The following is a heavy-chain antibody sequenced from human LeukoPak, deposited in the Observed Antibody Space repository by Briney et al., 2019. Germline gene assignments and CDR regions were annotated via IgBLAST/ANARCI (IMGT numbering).Heavy chain of an antibody. J-gene: IGHJ4*02. CDR3: ARGRGSTIRFDY. Sequence: GGSLRLSCAASGFTFSSYAMSWVRQAPGKGLEWVSATSTSGGTTYYADSVKGRFTISRDNSKNTLYLQMNSLRAEDTAVYYCARGRGSTIRFDYWGQGTLVTVSS. V-gene: IGHV3-23*01. D-gene: IGHD3-10*01. CDR1: GFTFSSYA. CDR2: TSTSGGTT.